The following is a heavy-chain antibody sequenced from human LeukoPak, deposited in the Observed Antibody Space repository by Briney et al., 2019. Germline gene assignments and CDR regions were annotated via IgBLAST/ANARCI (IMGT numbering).Heavy chain of an antibody. CDR1: GYSFTSYW. V-gene: IGHV5-51*01. CDR2: IYPGDSDT. Sequence: GESLKISCKGSGYSFTSYWIGWVRRMPGKGLEWMGIIYPGDSDTRYSPSLQGQVTISADKSISTAYLQWSSLKASDTAMYYCARRYGSGSYYPSPYYFDYWGQGTLVTVSS. CDR3: ARRYGSGSYYPSPYYFDY. D-gene: IGHD3-10*01. J-gene: IGHJ4*02.